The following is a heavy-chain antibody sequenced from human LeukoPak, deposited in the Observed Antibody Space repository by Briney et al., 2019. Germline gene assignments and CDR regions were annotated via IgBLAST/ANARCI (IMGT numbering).Heavy chain of an antibody. Sequence: GGSLRLSCAASGITFSSYSMNWARQAPGKGLEWVSYISSSSSTIYYADSVKGRFTISRDNAKNSLYLQMNSLRDEDTAVYYCASGLHIYYYYGMDVWGQGTTVTVSS. CDR1: GITFSSYS. J-gene: IGHJ6*02. CDR3: ASGLHIYYYYGMDV. CDR2: ISSSSSTI. V-gene: IGHV3-48*02.